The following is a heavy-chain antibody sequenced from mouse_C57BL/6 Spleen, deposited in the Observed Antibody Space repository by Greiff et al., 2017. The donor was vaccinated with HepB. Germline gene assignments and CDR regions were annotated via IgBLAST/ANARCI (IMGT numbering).Heavy chain of an antibody. Sequence: QVQLQQSGPELVKPGASVKISCKASGYSFTSYYIHWVKQRPGQGLEWIGWIYPGSGNTKYNEKFKGKATLTADTSSSTAYMQLSSLTSEDSAVYYCARGGFLGGNYNYAMDYWGQGTSVTVSS. CDR1: GYSFTSYY. J-gene: IGHJ4*01. V-gene: IGHV1-66*01. D-gene: IGHD2-1*01. CDR3: ARGGFLGGNYNYAMDY. CDR2: IYPGSGNT.